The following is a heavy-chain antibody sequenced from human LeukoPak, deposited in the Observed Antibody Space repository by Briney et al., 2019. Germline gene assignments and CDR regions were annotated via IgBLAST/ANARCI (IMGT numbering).Heavy chain of an antibody. Sequence: GGSLKLSCAASGFTFTRYGMVWVRQAPGKGLEWVSYISGSTSAVYYADSVRGRFTISRDNAKNSLYLQMNSLRDDDTAVYYCARRERQSANYYYFDYWGQGTLVTVSS. CDR1: GFTFTRYG. V-gene: IGHV3-48*02. CDR2: ISGSTSAV. CDR3: ARRERQSANYYYFDY. D-gene: IGHD4/OR15-4a*01. J-gene: IGHJ4*02.